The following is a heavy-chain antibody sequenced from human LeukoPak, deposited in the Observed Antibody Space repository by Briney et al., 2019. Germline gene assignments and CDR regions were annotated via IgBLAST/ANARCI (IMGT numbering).Heavy chain of an antibody. CDR2: ISWNSSSI. Sequence: GGSLRLSCAASGFTFDDYAMHWVRQAPGKGLEWVSGISWNSSSIGYADSVKGRFTISRDNAKNSLYLQMNSLRAEVMAVYYCAKDVGLRRHYYYHMDVWGKGTTVTVSS. D-gene: IGHD3-16*01. CDR1: GFTFDDYA. V-gene: IGHV3-9*03. CDR3: AKDVGLRRHYYYHMDV. J-gene: IGHJ6*03.